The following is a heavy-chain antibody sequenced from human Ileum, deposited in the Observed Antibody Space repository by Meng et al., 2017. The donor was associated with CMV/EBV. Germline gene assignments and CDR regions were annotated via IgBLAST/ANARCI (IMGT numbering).Heavy chain of an antibody. CDR1: GGTFSSYT. CDR3: ARDNPGGVVVVPASSPYYYGMDV. CDR2: IIPILGIA. Sequence: SVKVSCKASGGTFSSYTISWVRQAPGQGLEWMGRIIPILGIANDAQKFQGRVTITADKSTSTAYMERSSLRSEDTAVYYCARDNPGGVVVVPASSPYYYGMDVWGQGTTVTVSS. V-gene: IGHV1-69*04. D-gene: IGHD2-2*01. J-gene: IGHJ6*02.